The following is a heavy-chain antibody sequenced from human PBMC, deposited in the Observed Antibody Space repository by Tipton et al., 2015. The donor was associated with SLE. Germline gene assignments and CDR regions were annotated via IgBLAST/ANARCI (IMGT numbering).Heavy chain of an antibody. CDR1: GFPFSNHG. Sequence: QLVQSGRGVVQPGRSLRLSCAASGFPFSNHGMHWVRQAPGKGLEWVAVIWFDGSNQYSADSVKGRFIISRDNSKNTLYLQMNSLRAEDTAVYYCAKDAFYASGWLDLWGQGTLVTVSS. CDR3: AKDAFYASGWLDL. CDR2: IWFDGSNQ. V-gene: IGHV3-33*06. J-gene: IGHJ5*02. D-gene: IGHD2/OR15-2a*01.